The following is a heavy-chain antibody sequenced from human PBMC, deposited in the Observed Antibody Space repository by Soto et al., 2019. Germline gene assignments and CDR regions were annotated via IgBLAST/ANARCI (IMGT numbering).Heavy chain of an antibody. CDR1: GGSFSGYY. Sequence: TLSLTCAVYGGSFSGYYWSWIRQPPGKGLEWIGEINHSGSTNYNPYLKSRVTISVDTSKNQFSLKLSSVTAADTAVYYCARGPNVLLWFGELWGPGNWFDPWGQGTLVTVSS. CDR3: ARGPNVLLWFGELWGPGNWFDP. V-gene: IGHV4-34*01. CDR2: INHSGST. J-gene: IGHJ5*02. D-gene: IGHD3-10*01.